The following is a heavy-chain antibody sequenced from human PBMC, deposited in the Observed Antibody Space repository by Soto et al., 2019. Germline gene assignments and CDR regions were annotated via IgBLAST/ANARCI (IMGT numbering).Heavy chain of an antibody. V-gene: IGHV4-4*02. D-gene: IGHD5-12*01. CDR3: TANGYYSLDY. CDR1: GDSITSDTW. J-gene: IGHJ4*02. CDR2: IYHSGRT. Sequence: QVQLQESGPGLVKPSGTLSLTCSVSGDSITSDTWWSWVRQSPGKGLEWIGEIYHSGRTHYNPSLKSRVIISVATSKNYFSLTLSSVAAADTAVYYCTANGYYSLDYWGQGSLVTVSS.